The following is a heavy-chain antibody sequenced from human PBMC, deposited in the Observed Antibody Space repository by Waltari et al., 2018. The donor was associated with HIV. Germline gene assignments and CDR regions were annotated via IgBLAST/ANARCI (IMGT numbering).Heavy chain of an antibody. J-gene: IGHJ6*02. V-gene: IGHV3-33*01. CDR1: SSYG. D-gene: IGHD6-19*01. Sequence: SSYGMHWVRQAPGKGLEWVAVIWYDGSNKYYADSVKGRFTIARDNSKNTLYLQMNSLRAEDTAVYYCARDSGPISPRIAVAGSPYYYYGMDVWGQGTTVTVSS. CDR3: ARDSGPISPRIAVAGSPYYYYGMDV. CDR2: IWYDGSNK.